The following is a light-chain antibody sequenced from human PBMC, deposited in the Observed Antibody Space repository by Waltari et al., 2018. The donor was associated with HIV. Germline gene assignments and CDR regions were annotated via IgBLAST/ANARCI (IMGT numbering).Light chain of an antibody. J-gene: IGLJ3*02. CDR3: MIWHSSAWV. CDR1: SGINVGTYR. V-gene: IGLV5-45*03. CDR2: YKSDSDK. Sequence: QAVLTQPSSLSASPGASASLTCTLLSGINVGTYRIYGHQQKPGSHPQYLLRYKSDSDKQQGSGVPSRFSGSKDASANAGILLISGLQSEDEADYYCMIWHSSAWVFGGGTKLTVL.